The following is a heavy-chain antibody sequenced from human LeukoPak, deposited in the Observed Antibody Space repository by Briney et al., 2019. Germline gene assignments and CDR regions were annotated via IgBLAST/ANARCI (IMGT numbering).Heavy chain of an antibody. D-gene: IGHD3-9*01. CDR1: GGTFSSYA. V-gene: IGHV1-69*01. J-gene: IGHJ5*02. CDR2: IIPIFGTA. CDR3: ARAYFGWLNWFDP. Sequence: ASVKVSCKASGGTFSSYAISWVRQAPGQGLEWMGGIIPIFGTAHYAQKFQGRVTITADESTSTAYMELSSLRSEDTAVYYCARAYFGWLNWFDPWGQGTLVTVSS.